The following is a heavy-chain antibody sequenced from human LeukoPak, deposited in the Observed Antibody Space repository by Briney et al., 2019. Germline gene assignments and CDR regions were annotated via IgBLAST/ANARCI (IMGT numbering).Heavy chain of an antibody. Sequence: RSGGSLRLSCAASGFTFDDYGMSWVRQAPGKGLEWVSGINWNGGSTGYADSVKGRFTISRDNSKNTLYLQMNSLRAEDTAVYYCARTYYSPGYYFDYWGQGTLVTVSS. CDR3: ARTYYSPGYYFDY. CDR1: GFTFDDYG. J-gene: IGHJ4*02. CDR2: INWNGGST. V-gene: IGHV3-20*04. D-gene: IGHD3-10*01.